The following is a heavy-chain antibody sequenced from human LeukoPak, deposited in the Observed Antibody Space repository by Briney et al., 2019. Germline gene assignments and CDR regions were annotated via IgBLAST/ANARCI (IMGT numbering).Heavy chain of an antibody. Sequence: SVKVSCKASGYTFTGYYMHWVRQAPGQGLEWMGGIIPIFGTANYAQKFQGRVTITADESTSTAYMELSSLRSEDTAVYYCARGGGPESIAPHSFDYWGQGTLVTVSS. J-gene: IGHJ4*02. CDR1: GYTFTGYY. CDR3: ARGGGPESIAPHSFDY. CDR2: IIPIFGTA. V-gene: IGHV1-69*13. D-gene: IGHD2-21*01.